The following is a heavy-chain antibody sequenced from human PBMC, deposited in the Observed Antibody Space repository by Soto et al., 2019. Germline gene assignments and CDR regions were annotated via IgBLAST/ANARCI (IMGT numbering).Heavy chain of an antibody. Sequence: SETLSLTCTVSGGSISSRGYYWSWIRQHPGKGLEWIGYIYYSGSTYYNPSPKSRVTISVDTSKNQFSLKLSSVTAADTAVYYRASTTGPNYDPNAFDIWGQGTMVTVSS. CDR2: IYYSGST. D-gene: IGHD3-22*01. CDR1: GGSISSRGYY. V-gene: IGHV4-31*03. J-gene: IGHJ3*02. CDR3: ASTTGPNYDPNAFDI.